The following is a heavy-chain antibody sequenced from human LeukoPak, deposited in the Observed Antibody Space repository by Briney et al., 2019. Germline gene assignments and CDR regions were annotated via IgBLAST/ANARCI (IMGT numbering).Heavy chain of an antibody. J-gene: IGHJ4*02. Sequence: GGSLRLSCAASGFTFSDYYMSWIRQAPGKGLEWVSYISGSGSTIYYADSVKGRFTISRDNAKNSLYLQMNSLRAEDTAVYYCARDNDYVWGSYRNIPSFDYWGQGTLVTVSS. D-gene: IGHD3-16*02. CDR3: ARDNDYVWGSYRNIPSFDY. V-gene: IGHV3-11*01. CDR2: ISGSGSTI. CDR1: GFTFSDYY.